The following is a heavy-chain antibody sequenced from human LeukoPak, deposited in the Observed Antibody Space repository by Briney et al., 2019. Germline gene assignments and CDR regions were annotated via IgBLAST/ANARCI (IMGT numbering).Heavy chain of an antibody. J-gene: IGHJ4*02. CDR3: ARSGSSTFDY. CDR2: IYYTGST. CDR1: AGSISTYY. D-gene: IGHD1-26*01. V-gene: IGHV4-59*08. Sequence: PSETLSLTCIVPAGSISTYYWSWVRQPPGKGLEWIGHIYYTGSTSYSPFLKSRLTMSVDTSKNQFSLKLSSVTAADTAVYYCARSGSSTFDYWGQGTLVTVSS.